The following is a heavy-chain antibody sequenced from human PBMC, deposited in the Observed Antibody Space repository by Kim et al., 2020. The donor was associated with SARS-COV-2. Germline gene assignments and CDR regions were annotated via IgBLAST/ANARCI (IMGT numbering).Heavy chain of an antibody. D-gene: IGHD2-2*02. Sequence: ASVKVSCKSSGYTFTSYDINWVRQATGQGLEWMGWMNPNSGNTGYAQKFQGRVTMTRNTSISTAYMELSSLRSEDTAVYYCAREVGTLGWGWAIPDYYYYYYMDVWGKGTTVTVSS. CDR3: AREVGTLGWGWAIPDYYYYYYMDV. J-gene: IGHJ6*03. CDR2: MNPNSGNT. CDR1: GYTFTSYD. V-gene: IGHV1-8*01.